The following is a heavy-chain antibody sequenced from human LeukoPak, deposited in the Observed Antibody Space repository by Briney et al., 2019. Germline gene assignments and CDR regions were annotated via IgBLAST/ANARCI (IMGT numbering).Heavy chain of an antibody. J-gene: IGHJ5*02. CDR1: GGSFNGYY. V-gene: IGHV4-34*01. CDR3: ARGVSDQS. CDR2: INHSGST. Sequence: SETLSLTCAVYGGSFNGYYWSWIRQFPGKGLERIGEINHSGSTNYNPSLKSRVTISIDTSKNQFSLKLSSVTAADTAVYYCARGVSDQSWGQGTLVTVSS.